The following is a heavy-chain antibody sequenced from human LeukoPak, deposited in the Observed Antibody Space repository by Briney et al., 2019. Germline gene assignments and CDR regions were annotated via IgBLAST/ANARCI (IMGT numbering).Heavy chain of an antibody. CDR2: INPSGGST. J-gene: IGHJ6*02. CDR1: GYTFTSYY. D-gene: IGHD3-9*01. CDR3: ARAPYYDILTGYKSHGMDV. V-gene: IGHV1-46*01. Sequence: ASVKVSCKASGYTFTSYYMHWVRQAPGQGLEWMGIINPSGGSTSYAQKFQGRVTMTRDTSTSTVYMELSSLRSEDTAVYYCARAPYYDILTGYKSHGMDVWGQGTTVTVSS.